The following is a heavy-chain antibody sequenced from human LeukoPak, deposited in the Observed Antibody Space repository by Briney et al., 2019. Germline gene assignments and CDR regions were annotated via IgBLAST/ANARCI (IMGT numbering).Heavy chain of an antibody. J-gene: IGHJ4*02. Sequence: SGGSLRLSCAASGYTVRRNYMRWVRQAPGKGLEWVSDICSGGSTYYADSVKGRFTISRDNSKNTLHLQMNSRRDDGTVVYYAARGSYDILTGCGSLDYWGQGTLVTVSS. CDR2: ICSGGST. V-gene: IGHV3-53*01. CDR3: ARGSYDILTGCGSLDY. D-gene: IGHD3-9*01. CDR1: GYTVRRNY.